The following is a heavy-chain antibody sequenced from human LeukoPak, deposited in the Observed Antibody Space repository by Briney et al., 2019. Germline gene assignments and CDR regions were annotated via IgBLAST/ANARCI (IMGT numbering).Heavy chain of an antibody. D-gene: IGHD3-3*01. CDR2: IYHSGST. V-gene: IGHV4-4*02. Sequence: GSLRLSCAASGFTFSSYSMNWVRQPPGKGLEWIGEIYHSGSTNYNPSLKSRVTISVDKSKNQFSLKLSSVTAADTAVYYCARVATDYDFWSGYHYYYYMDVWGKGTTVTVSS. J-gene: IGHJ6*03. CDR1: GFTFSSYSM. CDR3: ARVATDYDFWSGYHYYYYMDV.